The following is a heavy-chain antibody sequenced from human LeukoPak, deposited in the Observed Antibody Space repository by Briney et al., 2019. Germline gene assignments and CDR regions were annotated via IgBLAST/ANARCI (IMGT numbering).Heavy chain of an antibody. D-gene: IGHD1-26*01. CDR3: ATKSGNYYNY. V-gene: IGHV3-7*03. CDR2: IKQDGSEK. CDR1: GFTFSSYW. Sequence: GGSLRLSCAASGFTFSSYWMSWVRQAPGKGLEWVANIKQDGSEKYYVDSVKGRFTISRDNAKKSLCLQINSLRAEDTAVYYCATKSGNYYNYWGQGSLVTVSS. J-gene: IGHJ4*02.